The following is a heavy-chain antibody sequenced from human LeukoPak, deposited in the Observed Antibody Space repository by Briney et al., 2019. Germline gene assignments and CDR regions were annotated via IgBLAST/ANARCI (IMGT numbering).Heavy chain of an antibody. CDR3: AKGLYDILTGYYFDY. CDR1: GFIFSSYG. CDR2: IRNDGSNK. J-gene: IGHJ4*02. Sequence: GGSLRLSCEASGFIFSSYGMHWVRQAPGKGLEWVTFIRNDGSNKNYADSVKGRFTISRDSSKNMLYLQMNSLRVEDTAVYYCAKGLYDILTGYYFDYWGQGTLVTVSS. V-gene: IGHV3-30*02. D-gene: IGHD3-9*01.